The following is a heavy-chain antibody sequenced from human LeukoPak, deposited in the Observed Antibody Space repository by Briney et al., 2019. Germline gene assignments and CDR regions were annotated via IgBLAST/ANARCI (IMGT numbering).Heavy chain of an antibody. CDR2: IKQDGSEK. D-gene: IGHD3-10*01. J-gene: IGHJ4*02. Sequence: GGSLRLSCAASGFTFSSYAMSWVRQAPGKGLEWVANIKQDGSEKYYVDSVKGRFTISRDDAKNSLYLQMNSLRAEDTAVYYCAREFGLLWFGEKNAEFDYWGQGTLVTVSS. CDR3: AREFGLLWFGEKNAEFDY. CDR1: GFTFSSYA. V-gene: IGHV3-7*01.